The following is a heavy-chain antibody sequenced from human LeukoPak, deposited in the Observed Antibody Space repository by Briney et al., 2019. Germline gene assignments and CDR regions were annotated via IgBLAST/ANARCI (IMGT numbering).Heavy chain of an antibody. D-gene: IGHD6-19*01. CDR2: ISYDGGNK. J-gene: IGHJ4*02. V-gene: IGHV3-33*05. CDR1: GFTFSNFN. Sequence: PGRSLRLSCAASGFTFSNFNMHWVRQAPGKGLEWLAYISYDGGNKYYADSVKGRFAISRDNSKNTLYLEMNSLRVEDTAVYYCARAMYSSGRTLDYWGQGTLVTVSP. CDR3: ARAMYSSGRTLDY.